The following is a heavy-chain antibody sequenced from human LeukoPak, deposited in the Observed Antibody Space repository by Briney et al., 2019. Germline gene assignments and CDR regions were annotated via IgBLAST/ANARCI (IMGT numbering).Heavy chain of an antibody. D-gene: IGHD3-10*01. CDR3: AKGRYYYGSGSLDDY. CDR2: ISYDGSNK. J-gene: IGHJ4*02. CDR1: GFTFSSYD. V-gene: IGHV3-30*18. Sequence: GRSLRLSCAASGFTFSSYDMHWARQAPGKGLEWVAVISYDGSNKYYADSVKGRFTISRDTSKNTLYLQMNSLRAEDTAVYYCAKGRYYYGSGSLDDYWGQGTLVTVSS.